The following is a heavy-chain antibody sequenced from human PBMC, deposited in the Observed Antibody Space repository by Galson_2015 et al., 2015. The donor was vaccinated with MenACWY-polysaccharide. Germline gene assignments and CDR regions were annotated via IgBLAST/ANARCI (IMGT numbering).Heavy chain of an antibody. J-gene: IGHJ4*02. CDR2: ISSSSTYI. V-gene: IGHV3-21*04. D-gene: IGHD6-6*01. CDR3: ARASIAYRHATDY. Sequence: SLRLSCAASGFTFSSYTMNWVRQAPGKGLEWVSSISSSSTYIYYADSVKGRFTISRDSAKNSLYLQMNSLRAEDTAVYYCARASIAYRHATDYWGQGTLVTVSS. CDR1: GFTFSSYT.